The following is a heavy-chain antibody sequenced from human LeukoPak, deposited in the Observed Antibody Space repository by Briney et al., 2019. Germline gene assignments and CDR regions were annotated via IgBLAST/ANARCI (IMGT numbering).Heavy chain of an antibody. D-gene: IGHD4-17*01. CDR1: GGSISSYY. CDR3: ARRPTGIDS. Sequence: PSETLSLTCTVSGGSISSYYRSWIRQPPGKGLEWIGYIYYSGSTNYNPSLKSRVTISVDTSKNQFSLKLTSVTAADTAVYYCARRPTGIDSWGQGTLVTVSS. V-gene: IGHV4-59*12. J-gene: IGHJ4*02. CDR2: IYYSGST.